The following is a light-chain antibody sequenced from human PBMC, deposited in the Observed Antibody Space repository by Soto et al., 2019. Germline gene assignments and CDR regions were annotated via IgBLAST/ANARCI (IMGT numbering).Light chain of an antibody. Sequence: DIVMTQSPDSLAVSLGERATINCKSSQSVLYSSNNKNYLAWYQQKPGQPPKPLIYWASTRESGVPDRFSGSGSGTDFTLTISSLQAEDVAVYYCQQYYNTRWTFGQGTKVEIK. CDR1: QSVLYSSNNKNY. J-gene: IGKJ1*01. CDR2: WAS. CDR3: QQYYNTRWT. V-gene: IGKV4-1*01.